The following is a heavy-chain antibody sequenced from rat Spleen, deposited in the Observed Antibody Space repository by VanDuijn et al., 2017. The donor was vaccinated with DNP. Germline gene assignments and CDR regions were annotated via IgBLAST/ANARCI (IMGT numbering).Heavy chain of an antibody. CDR2: ISPSGGDT. Sequence: EVQLVESGGGLVQPGRSLKLSCAASGFTFSNYGMAWVRQVPTQGLEWVGSISPSGGDTYYRDSVKGRFTISRDNAESTLYLQMDSLRSEDTATYYCARPDYWGQGVMVTVSS. V-gene: IGHV5-19*01. CDR3: ARPDY. J-gene: IGHJ2*01. CDR1: GFTFSNYG.